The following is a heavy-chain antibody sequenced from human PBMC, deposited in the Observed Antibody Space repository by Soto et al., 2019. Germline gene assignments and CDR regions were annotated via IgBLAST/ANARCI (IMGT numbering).Heavy chain of an antibody. J-gene: IGHJ5*02. V-gene: IGHV4-34*01. D-gene: IGHD3-10*01. CDR1: GGSFSGYY. CDR2: INHSGST. Sequence: SETLSLTCAVYGGSFSGYYWSWIRQPPGKGLEWIGEINHSGSTNYNPSLKSRVTISVDTSKNQFSLKLSSVTAADTAVYYCARGGYYGSGSHCFDPWGQGTLVTVSS. CDR3: ARGGYYGSGSHCFDP.